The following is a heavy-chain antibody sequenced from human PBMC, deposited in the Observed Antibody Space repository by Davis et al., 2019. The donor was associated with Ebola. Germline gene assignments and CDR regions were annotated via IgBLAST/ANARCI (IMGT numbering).Heavy chain of an antibody. CDR1: GYSFTDYP. Sequence: ASVKVSCKASGYSFTDYPINWVRQAPGQGLEWLGWINTDTRNPTYAQGFTGRFAFSLDTSVSTAYLQISSLKAEDTAVYYCARGRGYSSSQILYYYYGMDVWGKGTTVTVSS. CDR2: INTDTRNP. V-gene: IGHV7-4-1*02. J-gene: IGHJ6*04. D-gene: IGHD6-13*01. CDR3: ARGRGYSSSQILYYYYGMDV.